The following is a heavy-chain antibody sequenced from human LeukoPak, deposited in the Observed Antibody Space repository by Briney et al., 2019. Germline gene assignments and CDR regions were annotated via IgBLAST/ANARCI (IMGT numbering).Heavy chain of an antibody. CDR1: GITFSSYW. D-gene: IGHD5-12*01. CDR3: ASRKSITDVAY. Sequence: GGSLRLSCAASGITFSSYWVNWVRQAPGKGLEWVANIKQDGSDKYYVDSVKGRFTISRDNAKNSLYLQMNSLRAEDTAVYYCASRKSITDVAYWGQGTLVTVSS. J-gene: IGHJ4*02. CDR2: IKQDGSDK. V-gene: IGHV3-7*01.